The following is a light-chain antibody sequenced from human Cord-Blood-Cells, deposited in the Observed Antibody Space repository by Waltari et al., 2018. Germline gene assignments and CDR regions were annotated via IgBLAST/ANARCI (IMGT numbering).Light chain of an antibody. CDR3: QKYNSYRT. V-gene: IGKV1-5*03. Sequence: DIQMTQSPSTLSASVGDRVTITCRASQSISSWLAWYQQEPGKAPKLLIYKASSLESGVPSRFSDSRSGTEFTLTISSLQPDDFATYYCQKYNSYRTFSQGTKVEIK. CDR1: QSISSW. CDR2: KAS. J-gene: IGKJ1*01.